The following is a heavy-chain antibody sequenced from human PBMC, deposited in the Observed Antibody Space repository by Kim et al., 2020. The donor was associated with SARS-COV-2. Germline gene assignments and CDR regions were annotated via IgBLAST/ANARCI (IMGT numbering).Heavy chain of an antibody. CDR1: GFAFNDYW. V-gene: IGHV3-7*05. D-gene: IGHD3-10*01. CDR2: IKHDGSEK. CDR3: TRALSGSGRGFDH. J-gene: IGHJ5*02. Sequence: GGSLRLSCAACGFAFNDYWMTWIRQAPGKGLEWVAGIKHDGSEKLYADSVKGRFTISRDNAKTSLYLQMNSLRVEDMAVYYCTRALSGSGRGFDHWGQGTLVTVSS.